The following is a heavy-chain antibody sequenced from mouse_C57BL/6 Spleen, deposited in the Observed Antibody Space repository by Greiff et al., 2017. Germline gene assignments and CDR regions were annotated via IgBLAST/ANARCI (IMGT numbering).Heavy chain of an antibody. CDR3: ARYPSTYERDYFDY. CDR1: GFTFTDYY. D-gene: IGHD5-1*01. CDR2: IRNKANGYTT. Sequence: EVMLVESGGGLVQPGGSLSLSCAASGFTFTDYYMSWVRQPPGKALEWLGFIRNKANGYTTEYSASVKGRFTISRDNSQSILYLHMNALRAEDSATYYCARYPSTYERDYFDYWGQGTTLTVSS. V-gene: IGHV7-3*01. J-gene: IGHJ2*01.